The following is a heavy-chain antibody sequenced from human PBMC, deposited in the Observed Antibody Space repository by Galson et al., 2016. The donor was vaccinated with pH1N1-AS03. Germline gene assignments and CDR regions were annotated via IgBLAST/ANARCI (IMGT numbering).Heavy chain of an antibody. D-gene: IGHD2/OR15-2a*01. CDR2: VYWDEIR. CDR3: ALPNSGGNAFEI. Sequence: PALVKPTQTLTLTCSVSGVSVPSSGVGVGWFRQPPGKALEWLALVYWDEIRRYSPSLKNRLTITKDSSKNQVVLTVTSVDPMDIATYFCALPNSGGNAFEIWGPGTMVTVSS. CDR1: GVSVPSSGVG. V-gene: IGHV2-5*02. J-gene: IGHJ3*02.